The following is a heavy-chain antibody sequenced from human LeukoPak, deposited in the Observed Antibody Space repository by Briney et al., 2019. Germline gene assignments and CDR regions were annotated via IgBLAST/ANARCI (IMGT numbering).Heavy chain of an antibody. J-gene: IGHJ4*02. V-gene: IGHV3-66*01. CDR1: GFTVSSNY. CDR2: IYSGGST. CDR3: AKDWYYDFWSGYFDY. D-gene: IGHD3-3*01. Sequence: GGSLRLSCAASGFTVSSNYMSWVRQAPGKGLEWVSVIYSGGSTYYADSVKGRFTISRDNSKNTLYLQMNSLRAEDTAVYYCAKDWYYDFWSGYFDYWGQGTLVTVSS.